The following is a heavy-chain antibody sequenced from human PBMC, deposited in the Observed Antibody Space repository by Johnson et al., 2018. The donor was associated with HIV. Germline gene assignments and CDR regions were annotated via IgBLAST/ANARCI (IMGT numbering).Heavy chain of an antibody. D-gene: IGHD3-10*01. V-gene: IGHV3-43D*03. CDR1: GFTFDDYA. Sequence: VQLVESGGVVVQPGGSLRLSCAASGFTFDDYAMHWVRQAPGKGLEWVSLISWDGGSTYYADSVKGRFTISRDNSKNTLFLQMNSLRAEDTAVYYCARLFYYEAFDIWGQGTMVTVSS. CDR3: ARLFYYEAFDI. CDR2: ISWDGGST. J-gene: IGHJ3*02.